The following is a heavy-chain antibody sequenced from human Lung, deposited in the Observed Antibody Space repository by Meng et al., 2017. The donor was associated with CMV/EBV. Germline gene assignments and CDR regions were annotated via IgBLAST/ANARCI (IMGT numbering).Heavy chain of an antibody. CDR2: IYYSGST. J-gene: IGHJ5*02. CDR1: GGSSSSCGFY. D-gene: IGHD4-17*01. Sequence: QVQLQESGPGLVKPSQPLSLTCTVSGGSSSSCGFYRSWIRQHPGKGLEWIGYIYYSGSTYYNPSLRSRVAISIDTSKNQFSLKLTSVTAADTAVYFCVRTNYGDYNWFDPWGQGTLVTVSS. V-gene: IGHV4-31*03. CDR3: VRTNYGDYNWFDP.